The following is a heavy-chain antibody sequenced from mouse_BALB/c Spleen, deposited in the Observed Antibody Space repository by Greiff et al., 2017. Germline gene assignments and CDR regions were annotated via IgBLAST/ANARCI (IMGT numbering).Heavy chain of an antibody. CDR2: ISTYYGDA. Sequence: QVQLQQSGAELVRPGVSVKISCKGSGYTFTDYAMHWVKQSHAKSLEWIGVISTYYGDASYNQKFKGKATMTVDKSSSTAYMELARLTSEDSAIYYCATGLVGPFDYWGQGTTRTVAS. V-gene: IGHV1S137*01. J-gene: IGHJ2*01. CDR1: GYTFTDYA. CDR3: ATGLVGPFDY. D-gene: IGHD2-10*02.